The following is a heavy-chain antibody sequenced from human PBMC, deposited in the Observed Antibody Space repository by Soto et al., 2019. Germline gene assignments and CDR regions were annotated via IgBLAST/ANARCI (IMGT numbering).Heavy chain of an antibody. CDR2: IIPILGIA. V-gene: IGHV1-69*02. CDR3: AIRLVTTKRILDYYYYMDV. Sequence: QVQLVQSGAEVKKPGSSVKVSCKASGGTFSSYTISWVRQAPGQGLEWMGRIIPILGIANYAQKFQGRVTITADKSTSTAYMELSSLRSEDTAVYYCAIRLVTTKRILDYYYYMDVWGKGTTVTVSS. D-gene: IGHD4-17*01. J-gene: IGHJ6*03. CDR1: GGTFSSYT.